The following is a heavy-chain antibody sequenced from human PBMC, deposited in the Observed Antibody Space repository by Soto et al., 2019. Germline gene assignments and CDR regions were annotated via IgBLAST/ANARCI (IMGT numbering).Heavy chain of an antibody. Sequence: QVHLVQSVAEVKKPGASVKVSCQGSGYAFTTYGITWVRQAPGQGLEWMGWISAHNGNTNYAQKLQGRVTVTRDTYTSTAYMELRSLRYDDTAVYYCARGRYGDYWGQGALVTVSS. J-gene: IGHJ4*02. CDR3: ARGRYGDY. D-gene: IGHD1-1*01. CDR1: GYAFTTYG. CDR2: ISAHNGNT. V-gene: IGHV1-18*01.